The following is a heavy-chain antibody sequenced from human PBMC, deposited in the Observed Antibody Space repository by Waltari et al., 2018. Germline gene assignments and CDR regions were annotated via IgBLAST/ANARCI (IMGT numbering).Heavy chain of an antibody. J-gene: IGHJ4*02. V-gene: IGHV1-69-2*01. CDR2: VDPEDGET. CDR1: GYTFTDYY. CDR3: ATTRARGIAAAGTHPDDDY. D-gene: IGHD6-13*01. Sequence: EVQLVQSGAEVTKPGATVKISCKVSGYTFTDYYMHWVQQAPGTGLEWMGLVDPEDGETIYAEKFQGRVTITADTSTDTAYMELSSLRSEDTAVYYCATTRARGIAAAGTHPDDDYWGQGTLVTVSS.